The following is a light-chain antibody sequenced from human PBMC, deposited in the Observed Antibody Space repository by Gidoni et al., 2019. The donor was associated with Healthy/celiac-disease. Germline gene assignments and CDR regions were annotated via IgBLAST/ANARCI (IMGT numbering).Light chain of an antibody. Sequence: ELVFTHSPATLSLSPGERATLSCRASQSVSSYVAWYQQKPGQAPRLLIYDASNRATGIPARFSGSGSGTDFTLTISSLEPEDFAVYYCQQRSNWPPLTFGGGTKVEIK. CDR2: DAS. V-gene: IGKV3-11*01. CDR1: QSVSSY. J-gene: IGKJ4*01. CDR3: QQRSNWPPLT.